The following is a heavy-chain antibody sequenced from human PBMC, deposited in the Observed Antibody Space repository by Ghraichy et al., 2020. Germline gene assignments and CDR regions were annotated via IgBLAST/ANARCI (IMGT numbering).Heavy chain of an antibody. CDR3: ATGLTIVGVVTPLDY. D-gene: IGHD3-3*01. CDR2: FDREDGKR. CDR1: GYILTELS. J-gene: IGHJ4*02. Sequence: ASVKVSCKVSGYILTELSMQWVRQSPGKGLEWMGGFDREDGKRIYAQKFQGRVTMTEDTSTDTAYMELSSLRSEDTAVYYCATGLTIVGVVTPLDYWGQGTLVPVSS. V-gene: IGHV1-24*01.